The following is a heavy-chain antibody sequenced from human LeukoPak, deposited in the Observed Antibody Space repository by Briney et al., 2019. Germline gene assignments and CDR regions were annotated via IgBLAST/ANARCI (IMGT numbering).Heavy chain of an antibody. CDR3: ARAPYYDFWSGYHYYFDY. J-gene: IGHJ4*02. CDR1: GGSISSYY. Sequence: SETLSLTCTVSGGSISSYYWSWIRQPPGEGLEWIGYIYYSGSTNYNPSLKSRVAISVDTSKNQFSLKLSSVTAADTAVYYCARAPYYDFWSGYHYYFDYWGQGTLVTVSS. D-gene: IGHD3-3*01. CDR2: IYYSGST. V-gene: IGHV4-59*01.